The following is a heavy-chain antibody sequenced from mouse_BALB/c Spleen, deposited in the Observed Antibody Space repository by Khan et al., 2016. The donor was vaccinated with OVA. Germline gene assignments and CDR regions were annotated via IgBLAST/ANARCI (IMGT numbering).Heavy chain of an antibody. CDR2: ITYSGST. J-gene: IGHJ3*01. CDR1: GYSITSDYA. D-gene: IGHD4-1*01. Sequence: EVKLLESGPGLVKPSQSLSLTCTVTGYSITSDYAWNWIRQFPGNKLEWMGYITYSGSTSYRPFLKSRISITRDTSKNQFFLQLNSVTTEDTATDYCAMGRTYWGQGTLVTVSA. CDR3: AMGRTY. V-gene: IGHV3-2*02.